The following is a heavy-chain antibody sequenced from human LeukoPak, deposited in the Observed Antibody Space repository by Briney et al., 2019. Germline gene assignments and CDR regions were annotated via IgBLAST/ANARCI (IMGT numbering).Heavy chain of an antibody. J-gene: IGHJ4*02. CDR1: GFTFDDYA. Sequence: SLRLSCAASGFTFDDYAMHWVRQAPGKGLEWVSGISWNSGSIGYADSVKGRFTISRDNAKNSLFLQMNSLRDEDTAVYYCVCDFNRNSGYWGQGTLVSVSS. CDR3: VCDFNRNSGY. V-gene: IGHV3-9*01. CDR2: ISWNSGSI. D-gene: IGHD4-23*01.